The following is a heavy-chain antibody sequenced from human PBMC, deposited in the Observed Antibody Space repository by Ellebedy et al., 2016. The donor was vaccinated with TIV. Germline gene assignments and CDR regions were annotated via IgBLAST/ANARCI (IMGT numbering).Heavy chain of an antibody. Sequence: GGSLRLSCAASGFSFSTHAMHWVRQTPGKGLEWVAVLSFSESDEYYADSVKGRFTISRDNSRNTLYLEMNNLRVEDTAVYFCARPQNAYGYLYFFDHWGQGTMVTVSS. D-gene: IGHD5-24*01. CDR1: GFSFSTHA. J-gene: IGHJ4*02. V-gene: IGHV3-30*04. CDR2: LSFSESDE. CDR3: ARPQNAYGYLYFFDH.